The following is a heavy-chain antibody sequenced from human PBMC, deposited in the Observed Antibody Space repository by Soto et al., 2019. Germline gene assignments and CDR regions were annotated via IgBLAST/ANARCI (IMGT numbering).Heavy chain of an antibody. Sequence: QVQLVESGGGVVQPGRSLRLSCAASGFTFSSYSMHWVRQAPGKGLEWVAVIWYDGSNKYYADSVKGRFTISRDNSKNTLYLQMNSLRAEDTAVYYCARDLLTIAAAGTLGYFDYWGQGTLVTVSS. CDR2: IWYDGSNK. J-gene: IGHJ4*02. CDR1: GFTFSSYS. V-gene: IGHV3-33*01. D-gene: IGHD6-13*01. CDR3: ARDLLTIAAAGTLGYFDY.